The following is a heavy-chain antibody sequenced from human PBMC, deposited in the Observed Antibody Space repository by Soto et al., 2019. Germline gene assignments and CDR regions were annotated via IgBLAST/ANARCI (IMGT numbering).Heavy chain of an antibody. CDR2: INSGNGNT. CDR1: GYTFTNYV. Sequence: GASVKVSCKTSGYTFTNYVVDWVRQAPGQGLEWMGWINSGNGNTKYSEKFQGRVTITRDTSASTAYMELNSLTSEDTAVYYCERGITTFGVVIGYWGQGTLVTVSS. CDR3: ERGITTFGVVIGY. J-gene: IGHJ4*02. V-gene: IGHV1-3*01. D-gene: IGHD3-3*01.